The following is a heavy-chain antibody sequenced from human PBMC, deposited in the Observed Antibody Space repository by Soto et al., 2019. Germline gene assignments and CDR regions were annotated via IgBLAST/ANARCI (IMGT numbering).Heavy chain of an antibody. CDR3: ARIIVLMVYAIAPADY. Sequence: GGSLRLSCAASGFTFSSYAMSWVRQAPGKGLEWVSAISGSGGSTYYADSVKGRFTISRDNSKNTLYLQMNSLRAEDTAVYYCARIIVLMVYAIAPADYWGQGTLVTVSS. D-gene: IGHD2-8*01. J-gene: IGHJ4*02. CDR2: ISGSGGST. CDR1: GFTFSSYA. V-gene: IGHV3-23*01.